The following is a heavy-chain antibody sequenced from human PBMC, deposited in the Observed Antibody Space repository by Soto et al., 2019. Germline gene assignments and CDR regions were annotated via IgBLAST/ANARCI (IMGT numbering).Heavy chain of an antibody. CDR1: VDSVSSNSAA. Sequence: SQTLSLTCAISVDSVSSNSAARNWIRQSPSRGLEWLGRTYYRSKWYNDYAVSVKSRINIKPDTSKNQFSLQLNSVTPEDTAVYYCARARRRTFGVASEYYFDYWGQGNLVTVSS. D-gene: IGHD3-16*01. CDR2: TYYRSKWYN. CDR3: ARARRRTFGVASEYYFDY. J-gene: IGHJ4*02. V-gene: IGHV6-1*01.